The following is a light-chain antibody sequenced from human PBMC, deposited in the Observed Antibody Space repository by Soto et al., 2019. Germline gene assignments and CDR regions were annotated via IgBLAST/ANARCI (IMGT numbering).Light chain of an antibody. J-gene: IGKJ1*01. Sequence: EIVLTQSPGTLSLSPGERATPSCRASQSVSSSYLAWYQQKPGQAPRLLIYGASSRATGIPDRFSGSGSGTDFTLTISSLEPEDFAVYYCQQYGSSPQTFGQGTKVDIK. CDR3: QQYGSSPQT. CDR1: QSVSSSY. CDR2: GAS. V-gene: IGKV3-20*01.